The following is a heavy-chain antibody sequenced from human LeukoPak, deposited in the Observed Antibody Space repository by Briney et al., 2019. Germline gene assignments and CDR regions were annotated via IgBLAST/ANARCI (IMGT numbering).Heavy chain of an antibody. V-gene: IGHV3-66*01. CDR1: GFTFSAYA. CDR2: IGSDNKP. D-gene: IGHD5-18*01. CDR3: ARGNTVIGTPLG. Sequence: GGSLRLSCEASGFTFSAYAMTWVRQAPGKGLEWVSSIGSDNKPHYSESVKGRFAISKDNSLNTLYLQMNSLRAEDTAVYYCARGNTVIGTPLGWGQGTLVTVSS. J-gene: IGHJ4*02.